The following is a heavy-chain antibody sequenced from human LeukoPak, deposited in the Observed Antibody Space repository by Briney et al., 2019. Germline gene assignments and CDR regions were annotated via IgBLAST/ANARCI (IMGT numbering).Heavy chain of an antibody. CDR3: ARWAPRTSNFDY. V-gene: IGHV4-59*11. CDR1: GGSISSHY. Sequence: PSETLSLTCTVSGGSISSHYRSWIRQPPGKGLEWIGYIYYSGSTNYNPSLKSRVTISVDTSKNQFSLKLSSVTAADTAVYYCARWAPRTSNFDYWGQGTLVTVSS. D-gene: IGHD3-3*02. CDR2: IYYSGST. J-gene: IGHJ4*02.